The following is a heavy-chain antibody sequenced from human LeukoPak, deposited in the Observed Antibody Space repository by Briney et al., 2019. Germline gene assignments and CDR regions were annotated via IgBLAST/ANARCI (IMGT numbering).Heavy chain of an antibody. V-gene: IGHV3-23*01. D-gene: IGHD4-17*01. CDR1: GFTFTDYA. J-gene: IGHJ3*01. CDR2: ISGSGDNT. Sequence: GGSLRLSCAASGFTFTDYAMNWVRQAPGKGLEWVSRISGSGDNTYHTDSVKGRFTISRDNSKNTVLLQMNSLRADDTAVYYCARDRTVAYGDSGWPFDVWGHGTMVAVSS. CDR3: ARDRTVAYGDSGWPFDV.